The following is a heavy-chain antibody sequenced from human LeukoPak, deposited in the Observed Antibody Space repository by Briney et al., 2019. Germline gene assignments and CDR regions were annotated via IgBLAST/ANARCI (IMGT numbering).Heavy chain of an antibody. D-gene: IGHD4-17*01. Sequence: GGSLRLSCVASGFTFSNYAMTWVRQAPGKGLEWVSGISGSGANTYYADSVKGRFTISRDNSMNTLHLQLNSLRAEDTAVYYCAKDDGDYAKGYYFDYWGQGTLVTVSS. CDR2: ISGSGANT. V-gene: IGHV3-23*01. CDR3: AKDDGDYAKGYYFDY. CDR1: GFTFSNYA. J-gene: IGHJ4*02.